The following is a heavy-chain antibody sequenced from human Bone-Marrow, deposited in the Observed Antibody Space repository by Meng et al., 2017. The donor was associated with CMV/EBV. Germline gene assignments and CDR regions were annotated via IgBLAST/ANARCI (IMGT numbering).Heavy chain of an antibody. J-gene: IGHJ4*02. D-gene: IGHD1-26*01. CDR3: TPRISSGSYFDY. V-gene: IGHV3-15*01. CDR2: IKSKTDGGTT. Sequence: GESLKISCAASGFTFSNAWMSWVRQAPGKGLEWVGRIKSKTDGGTTDYAAPVKGRFTISRDDSKNTLYLLMNSLKTEDTAVYYCTPRISSGSYFDYWGQGTLVTVSS. CDR1: GFTFSNAW.